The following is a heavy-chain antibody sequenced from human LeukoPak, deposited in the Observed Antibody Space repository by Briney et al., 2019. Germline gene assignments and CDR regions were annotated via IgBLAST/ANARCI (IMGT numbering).Heavy chain of an antibody. CDR2: ISGSGGST. J-gene: IGHJ4*02. CDR3: AKSHHETASVY. D-gene: IGHD2-21*02. V-gene: IGHV3-23*01. CDR1: GFTFSNYG. Sequence: GGSLRLSCAASGFTFSNYGMSWVRQAPGKGLEWVSAISGSGGSTFYAGSVKGRFTISRDNSKNTLYLQMNTQIADDTAVYYCAKSHHETASVYWRQGTLVTVSS.